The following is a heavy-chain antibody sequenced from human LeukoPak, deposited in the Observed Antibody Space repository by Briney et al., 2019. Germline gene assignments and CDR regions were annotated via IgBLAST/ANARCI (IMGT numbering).Heavy chain of an antibody. CDR2: ISTSNGTP. CDR3: ARDDRTGHSSSWSQYYYYYYGMDV. D-gene: IGHD6-13*01. Sequence: GASVRLSCAASGFTFTSYGISWVRQTPGEGLEWVVWISTSNGTPNYAQKIQGTGTMTTDTSTSTAYMELRSLRSDGTAVYYCARDDRTGHSSSWSQYYYYYYGMDVWGQGTTVTVSS. J-gene: IGHJ6*02. CDR1: GFTFTSYG. V-gene: IGHV1-18*01.